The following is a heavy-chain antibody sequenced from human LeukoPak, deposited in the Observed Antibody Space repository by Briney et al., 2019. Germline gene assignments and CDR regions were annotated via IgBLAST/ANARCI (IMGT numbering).Heavy chain of an antibody. CDR2: ISAYNGNT. J-gene: IGHJ4*02. CDR1: GYTFTSYG. V-gene: IGHV1-18*01. D-gene: IGHD3-22*01. CDR3: ASTPYYDSSGYNY. Sequence: GASVKVSFKSSGYTFTSYGISWVRQAPGQGLELMGWISAYNGNTNYAQKLQGRVTMTTDTSTSTAYMDLRSLRSDDTAVYYCASTPYYDSSGYNYWGQGTLVTVSS.